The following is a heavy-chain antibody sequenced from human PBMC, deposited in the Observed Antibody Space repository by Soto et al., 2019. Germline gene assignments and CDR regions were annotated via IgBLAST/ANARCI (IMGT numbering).Heavy chain of an antibody. D-gene: IGHD3-10*01. V-gene: IGHV4-30-4*01. CDR1: GGSISSGDYY. CDR2: IYYSGST. J-gene: IGHJ6*02. CDR3: ARESGVYYYGMDV. Sequence: QVQLQESGPGLVKPSQTLSLTCTVSGGSISSGDYYWSWIRQPPGKGLEWIGYIYYSGSTYYNPSLKSRVXXSXDXXKNQFSLKLSSVTAADTAVYYCARESGVYYYGMDVWGQGTTVTVSS.